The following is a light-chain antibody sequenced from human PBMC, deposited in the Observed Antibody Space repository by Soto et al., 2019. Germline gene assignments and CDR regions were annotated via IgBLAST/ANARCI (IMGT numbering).Light chain of an antibody. Sequence: HSALTQPASVSGSPGQSITISCTGTSSDVGGYNYVSWYQQHPGKAPKLMIYEVSNRPSGVSNRFSGSKSGNTASLTISGLQAEDEADYYCNSYTSISTLVVFGGGTKLTVL. CDR3: NSYTSISTLVV. CDR1: SSDVGGYNY. CDR2: EVS. V-gene: IGLV2-14*01. J-gene: IGLJ2*01.